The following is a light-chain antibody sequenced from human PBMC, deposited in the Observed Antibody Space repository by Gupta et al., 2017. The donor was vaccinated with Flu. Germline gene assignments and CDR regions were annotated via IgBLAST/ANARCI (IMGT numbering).Light chain of an antibody. CDR2: DVS. J-gene: IGLJ1*01. V-gene: IGLV2-14*04. CDR1: SSDVGGYNY. Sequence: INISCTGTSSDVGGYNYVSWYQQHPGKAPKVMIYDVSSRPSGVSNRFSGSKSGTTASLTISGLQAEDEADDYCCSRTSGDTLHVFGTGTKVTVL. CDR3: CSRTSGDTLHV.